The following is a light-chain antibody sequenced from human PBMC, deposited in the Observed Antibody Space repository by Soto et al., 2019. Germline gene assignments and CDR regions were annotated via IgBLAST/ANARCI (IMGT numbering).Light chain of an antibody. CDR3: QQYHDYWT. V-gene: IGKV1-5*01. Sequence: DIPMTQSPSTLSASIGDRVTITCRASQSISGWLAWYQQKPGKAPKLLISDVSSLESGVPSRFSGRGSGKEFTLTISSLQPDDFAVYYFQQYHDYWTFGPGTKVEVK. CDR2: DVS. CDR1: QSISGW. J-gene: IGKJ1*01.